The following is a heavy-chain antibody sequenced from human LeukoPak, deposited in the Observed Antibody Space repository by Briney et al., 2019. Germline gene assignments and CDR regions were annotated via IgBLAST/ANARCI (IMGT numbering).Heavy chain of an antibody. CDR1: GYTFTSYY. V-gene: IGHV1-46*01. Sequence: ASVKVSCKASGYTFTSYYMHWVRQAPGQGLEWMGIINPSGGSISYAQKFQGRVTMTRDTSTSTVYMELSSLRSEDTAVYYCVREGRTDYSGYEAWDPALNWFDPWGQGTLVTVSS. CDR3: VREGRTDYSGYEAWDPALNWFDP. D-gene: IGHD5-12*01. J-gene: IGHJ5*02. CDR2: INPSGGSI.